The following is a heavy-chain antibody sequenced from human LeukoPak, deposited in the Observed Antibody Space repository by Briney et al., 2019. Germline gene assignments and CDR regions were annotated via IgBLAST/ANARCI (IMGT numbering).Heavy chain of an antibody. CDR2: INPNSGGT. CDR3: ARELAAAGSEGDY. Sequence: ASVKVSCKASGYTFTGYYMHWVRQAPGQGLEWMGWINPNSGGTNYAQKFQGRVTMTWDTSISTASMELSRLRSDDTAVYYCARELAAAGSEGDYWGQGTLVTVSS. D-gene: IGHD6-13*01. V-gene: IGHV1-2*02. CDR1: GYTFTGYY. J-gene: IGHJ4*02.